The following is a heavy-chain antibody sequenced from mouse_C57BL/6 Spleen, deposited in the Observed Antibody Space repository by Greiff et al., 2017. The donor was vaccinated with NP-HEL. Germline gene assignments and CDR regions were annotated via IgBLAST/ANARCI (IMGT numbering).Heavy chain of an antibody. V-gene: IGHV1-52*01. D-gene: IGHD1-1*01. J-gene: IGHJ4*01. CDR3: ARRITTVVADYAMDY. CDR1: GYTFTSYW. Sequence: VQLQQPGAELVRPGSSVKLSCKASGYTFTSYWMHWVKQRPIQGLEWIGNIDPSDSETHYNQKFKDKATLTVDKSSSTAYMQLSSLTSEDSAVYYCARRITTVVADYAMDYWGQGTSVTVSS. CDR2: IDPSDSET.